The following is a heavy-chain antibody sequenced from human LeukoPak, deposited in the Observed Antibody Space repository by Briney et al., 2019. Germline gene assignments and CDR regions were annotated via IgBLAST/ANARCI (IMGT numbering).Heavy chain of an antibody. CDR1: GLHFSGTA. D-gene: IGHD6-19*01. V-gene: IGHV3-23*01. CDR3: AKDGAQYSSGPECDP. CDR2: ISHDGMSA. Sequence: GGSLRLSCAASGLHFSGTAMSWVRQAPGKGLEWVSAISHDGMSAYYADSVKGRFTISRDNSKKTVSLEMSSLTAADTGVYYCAKDGAQYSSGPECDPRGQGALVTVSS. J-gene: IGHJ5*02.